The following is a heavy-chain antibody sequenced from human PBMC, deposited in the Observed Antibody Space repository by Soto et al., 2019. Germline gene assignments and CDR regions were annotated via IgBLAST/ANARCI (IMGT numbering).Heavy chain of an antibody. D-gene: IGHD3-22*01. V-gene: IGHV1-69*13. CDR2: IIPIFGTA. CDR3: AREPVYYYDSSGYRTFDY. CDR1: GGTFSSYA. J-gene: IGHJ4*02. Sequence: ASVKVSCKASGGTFSSYAISWVRQAPGQGLEWMGGIIPIFGTANYAQKFQGRVTITADESTSTAYMELSSLRSEDTAVYYCAREPVYYYDSSGYRTFDYWGQGTLVTVSS.